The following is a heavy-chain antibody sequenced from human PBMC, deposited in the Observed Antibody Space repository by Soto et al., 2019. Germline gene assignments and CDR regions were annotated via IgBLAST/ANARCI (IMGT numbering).Heavy chain of an antibody. CDR3: ARNPDSPLTHYYYYMDV. Sequence: GGSLRLSCAASGFAFSSQAMSWVRQAPGKGLTWVSSIGSGYGNTYYADSVEGRFTISRDNSKNTLYLQMNSLRAEDTAVYFCARNPDSPLTHYYYYMDVWGKGTTVTVSS. CDR2: IGSGYGNT. J-gene: IGHJ6*03. CDR1: GFAFSSQA. V-gene: IGHV3-23*01. D-gene: IGHD2-15*01.